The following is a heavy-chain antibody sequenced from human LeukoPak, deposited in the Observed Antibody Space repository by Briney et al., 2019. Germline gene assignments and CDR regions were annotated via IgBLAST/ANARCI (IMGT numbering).Heavy chain of an antibody. V-gene: IGHV3-23*01. Sequence: GGSLRLSCAASGFTFSSYAMSWVRQAPGKGLEWVSAITGSGGSTYYADSLKGRFTISRDNSENTLFLQMNSLRAEDTAVYYCAKYGAPSSGFFDYWGQGTLVTVSS. CDR1: GFTFSSYA. CDR2: ITGSGGST. CDR3: AKYGAPSSGFFDY. D-gene: IGHD3-10*01. J-gene: IGHJ4*02.